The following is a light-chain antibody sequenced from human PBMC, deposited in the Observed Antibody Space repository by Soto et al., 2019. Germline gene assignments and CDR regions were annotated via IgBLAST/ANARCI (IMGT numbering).Light chain of an antibody. CDR2: DAS. Sequence: EIVLTQSPATLSLSPGERATLSCRASQSVSSYLAWYQQKPGQAPRLLIYDASNRATGIPARFSGSGSVTDFTITISSLEPEDFAVYYCQQRSNWPPVTFGQGKRLEIK. V-gene: IGKV3-11*01. J-gene: IGKJ5*01. CDR1: QSVSSY. CDR3: QQRSNWPPVT.